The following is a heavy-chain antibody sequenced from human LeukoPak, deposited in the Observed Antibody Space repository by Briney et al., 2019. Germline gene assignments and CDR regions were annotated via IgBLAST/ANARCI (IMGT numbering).Heavy chain of an antibody. J-gene: IGHJ2*01. CDR1: GGSLSNYT. CDR3: TRVVQERDCSGGSCHSLWYFDL. Sequence: GASMKVSCRASGGSLSNYTINWVRQAPGQGLEWMGGIIPILDTANYARKFQGRVTITTDDSTRTAYMELSSLRSEDTAVYYCTRVVQERDCSGGSCHSLWYFDLWGRGTRVRVS. V-gene: IGHV1-69*05. CDR2: IIPILDTA. D-gene: IGHD2-15*01.